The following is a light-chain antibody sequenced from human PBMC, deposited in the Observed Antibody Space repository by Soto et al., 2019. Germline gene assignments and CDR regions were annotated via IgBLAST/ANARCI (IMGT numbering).Light chain of an antibody. CDR2: DAS. Sequence: DIQMTQSPSTLSSSVGDRVTITCRASQSISSWLAWYQQKPGKAPRLLVYDASSLESGVPSRFSGSGSGTDFTLTIGSLQPDDFATYYCQQHNTYPYTFGEGTKLEIK. J-gene: IGKJ2*01. CDR3: QQHNTYPYT. V-gene: IGKV1-5*01. CDR1: QSISSW.